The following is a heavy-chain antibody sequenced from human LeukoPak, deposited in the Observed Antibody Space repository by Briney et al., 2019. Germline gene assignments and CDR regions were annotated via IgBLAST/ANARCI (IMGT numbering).Heavy chain of an antibody. V-gene: IGHV3-53*01. Sequence: PGGSLRLPCAASGFSVSTNYMSWVRQAPGKGLEWVSVIYSGDSTYYADSVKGRFTISRDYSKNTLYLQMNSLRAEDTAVYYCARDAPSGSVCYFDYWGQGTLVTVSS. CDR3: ARDAPSGSVCYFDY. D-gene: IGHD1-26*01. CDR1: GFSVSTNY. J-gene: IGHJ4*02. CDR2: IYSGDST.